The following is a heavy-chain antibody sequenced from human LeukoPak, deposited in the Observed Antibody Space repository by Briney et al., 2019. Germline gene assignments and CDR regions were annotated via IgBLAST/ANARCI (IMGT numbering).Heavy chain of an antibody. CDR2: IKSKSDGGTI. CDR3: TTRRQDGW. Sequence: PGGSLRLSCVGSGFTFSDAWMSWVRQAPGKGLEWVGRIKSKSDGGTIDYAAPVKGRFTISRDDSRNTLYPQMNSLKTEDTAVYYCTTRRQDGWWGQGTLVTVS. J-gene: IGHJ4*02. CDR1: GFTFSDAW. V-gene: IGHV3-15*01. D-gene: IGHD2-15*01.